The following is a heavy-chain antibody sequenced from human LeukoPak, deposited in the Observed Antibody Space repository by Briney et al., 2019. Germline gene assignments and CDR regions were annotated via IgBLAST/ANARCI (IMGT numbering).Heavy chain of an antibody. CDR2: INPNNGGT. CDR1: GYTFTGYY. D-gene: IGHD3-22*01. CDR3: AGEDNSSGYRPFDI. Sequence: ASVKVTCKASGYTFTGYYIHWVRQAPGQGLDWMGRINPNNGGTNYAQKFQGRVTMTRDMSMSTAYMELSRLRSDDTAVYYCAGEDNSSGYRPFDIWGQGTMVTVPS. V-gene: IGHV1-2*06. J-gene: IGHJ3*02.